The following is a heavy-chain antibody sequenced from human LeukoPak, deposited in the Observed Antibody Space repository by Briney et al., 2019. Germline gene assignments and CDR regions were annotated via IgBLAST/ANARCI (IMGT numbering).Heavy chain of an antibody. CDR3: ARGTLYSGWSYYFDY. CDR2: VYYSGTT. J-gene: IGHJ4*02. V-gene: IGHV4-39*07. CDR1: GGSVFLSYYY. Sequence: SETLSLTCSVSGGSVFLSYYYWGWVRQSPGKALEWIGSVYYSGTTSSNPSLKSRVTISVDMSKNDFSLRLRSVTAADTAMYYCARGTLYSGWSYYFDYWGQGSQVTVSS. D-gene: IGHD6-19*01.